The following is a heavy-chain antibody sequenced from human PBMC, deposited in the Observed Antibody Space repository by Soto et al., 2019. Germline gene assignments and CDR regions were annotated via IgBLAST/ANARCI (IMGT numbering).Heavy chain of an antibody. Sequence: QITLNESGPTVVKPAETLTLTCTFSGFSLTTSGVGVGWIRQSPGKAPEWLALIYWDDDKRYRASLKSRLTSTKDTSKNQGGLTMASVDPADTATYYCAHRILRTVFGLVTTTAIYFDFWGQGTPVVVSS. J-gene: IGHJ4*02. V-gene: IGHV2-5*02. CDR1: GFSLTTSGVG. D-gene: IGHD3-3*01. CDR3: AHRILRTVFGLVTTTAIYFDF. CDR2: IYWDDDK.